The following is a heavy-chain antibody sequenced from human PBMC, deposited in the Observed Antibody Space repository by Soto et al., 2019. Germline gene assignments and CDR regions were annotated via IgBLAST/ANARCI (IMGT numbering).Heavy chain of an antibody. CDR2: LVGRGGSI. CDR1: GLTFSAYA. CDR3: AKDAVANNGVWDAFDM. V-gene: IGHV3-23*01. Sequence: RLPCAASGLTFSAYAMNWVHQAPGKGLEWVSGLVGRGGSISYAASVRCRFTVSRDNSKGMLFLQRTSLRADDKAVYYCAKDAVANNGVWDAFDMWGQGTKVTVSS. D-gene: IGHD2-8*01. J-gene: IGHJ3*02.